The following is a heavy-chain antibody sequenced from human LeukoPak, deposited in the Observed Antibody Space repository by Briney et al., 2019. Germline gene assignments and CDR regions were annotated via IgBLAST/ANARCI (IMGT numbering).Heavy chain of an antibody. J-gene: IGHJ4*02. CDR3: ARVGLYCSGGSCYSVFDY. Sequence: GGSLRLSCAASGFTFSSYDMHWVRQATGKGLEWVSAIGTAGDPYYPGSVKGRFTISRENSKNSSYIPMNSLSAGATAVSYCARVGLYCSGGSCYSVFDYWGERTLVTASS. CDR2: IGTAGDP. V-gene: IGHV3-13*05. CDR1: GFTFSSYD. D-gene: IGHD2-15*01.